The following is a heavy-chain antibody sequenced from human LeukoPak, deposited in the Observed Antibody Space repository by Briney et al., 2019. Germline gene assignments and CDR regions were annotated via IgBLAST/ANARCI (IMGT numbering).Heavy chain of an antibody. CDR3: AKVEYSSLYYYYGMDV. D-gene: IGHD6-6*01. Sequence: PGGSLRLSCAASGFSFSSYGMHWVRQPPGKGLEWVAVLSYDGSEKYYADSVKGRFTISRDNSKNTLYLQMNSLRPEDTAVYYCAKVEYSSLYYYYGMDVWGQGTTVTVSS. J-gene: IGHJ6*02. CDR1: GFSFSSYG. V-gene: IGHV3-30*18. CDR2: LSYDGSEK.